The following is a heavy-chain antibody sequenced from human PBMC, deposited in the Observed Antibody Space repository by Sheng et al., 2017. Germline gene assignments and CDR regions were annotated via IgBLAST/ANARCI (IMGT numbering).Heavy chain of an antibody. V-gene: IGHV3-33*08. CDR2: IWSDGSER. Sequence: VQLAASGGGVVHPGRSLRLSCAVSGFTFNNYGMHWVRQAPGKGLEWVAVIWSDGSERYYADSVKGRFTISRDNSKNTLFLQMNSLRAEDTALYYCARAAAGTFLXFDA. D-gene: IGHD6-13*01. CDR1: GFTFNNYG. J-gene: IGHJ5*01. CDR3: ARAAAGTFLXFDA.